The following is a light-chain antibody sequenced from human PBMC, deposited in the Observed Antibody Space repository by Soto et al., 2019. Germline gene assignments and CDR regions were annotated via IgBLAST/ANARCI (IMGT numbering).Light chain of an antibody. CDR3: QQYGSWT. CDR2: GTF. Sequence: EIVLTQSPGTLSVSPGERATLSCRASETISSDKLAWYQQKPGQPPSLLIYGTFSRATGIPDRFSGSGSGTDFTLTSSRLEPQESSIYYCQQYGSWTFGQGTKVEI. J-gene: IGKJ1*01. V-gene: IGKV3-20*01. CDR1: ETISSDK.